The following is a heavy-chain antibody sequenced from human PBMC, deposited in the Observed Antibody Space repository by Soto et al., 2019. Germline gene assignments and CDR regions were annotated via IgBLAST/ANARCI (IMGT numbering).Heavy chain of an antibody. CDR3: AKDNCSGGSCFGTAFDI. Sequence: PGGSLRLSCAASGVTFSSYAMSWVRQAPGKGLEWVSAISGSGGSTYYADSVKGRFTISRDNSKNTLYLQMNSLRAEDTAVYYCAKDNCSGGSCFGTAFDIWGQGTMVTVSS. V-gene: IGHV3-23*01. CDR2: ISGSGGST. J-gene: IGHJ3*02. D-gene: IGHD2-15*01. CDR1: GVTFSSYA.